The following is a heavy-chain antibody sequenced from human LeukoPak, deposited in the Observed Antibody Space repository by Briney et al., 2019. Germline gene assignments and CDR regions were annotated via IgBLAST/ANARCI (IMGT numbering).Heavy chain of an antibody. V-gene: IGHV3-20*04. D-gene: IGHD6-13*01. CDR2: INWNGGST. CDR1: GLTFDDLG. CDR3: ARLTAAAGHYYYYYMDV. Sequence: GGSLRLSCAASGLTFDDLGMSWVRQAPGKGLEWVSGINWNGGSTGYADSVKGRFTISRDNAENSLYLQMNSLRAEDTALYYCARLTAAAGHYYYYYMDVWGKGTTVTVSS. J-gene: IGHJ6*03.